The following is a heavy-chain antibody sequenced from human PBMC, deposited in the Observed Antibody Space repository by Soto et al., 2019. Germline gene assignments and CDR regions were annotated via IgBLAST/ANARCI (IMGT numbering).Heavy chain of an antibody. Sequence: ASVKVSCKASGYTFTSYGISWVRQAPGQGLEWMGWISAYNGNTNYAQKLQGRVTMTTDTSTSTAYMELRSLRSDDTAVYYCARVSWNDRVGDAFDIWGQGTMVTVSS. CDR2: ISAYNGNT. D-gene: IGHD1-1*01. CDR3: ARVSWNDRVGDAFDI. V-gene: IGHV1-18*01. J-gene: IGHJ3*02. CDR1: GYTFTSYG.